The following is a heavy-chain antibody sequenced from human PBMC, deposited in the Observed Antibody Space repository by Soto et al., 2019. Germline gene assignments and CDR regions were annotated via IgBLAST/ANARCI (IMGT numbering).Heavy chain of an antibody. CDR2: IKAKTDGGTI. J-gene: IGHJ5*02. CDR3: TTDGGYNFGYWFDP. Sequence: KPGGSLRLSCLGSGFTFTYAWMSWVRHVPGKGLEWVGRIKAKTDGGTIDYAAPVQGRFTISRDDSKNTLYLQMNSLKTEDTAVYYCTTDGGYNFGYWFDPWGQGTLVTVSS. D-gene: IGHD5-18*01. V-gene: IGHV3-15*01. CDR1: GFTFTYAW.